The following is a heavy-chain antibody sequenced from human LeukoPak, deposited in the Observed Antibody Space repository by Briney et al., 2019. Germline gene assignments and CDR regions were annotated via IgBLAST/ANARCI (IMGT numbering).Heavy chain of an antibody. J-gene: IGHJ5*02. CDR1: GGSFSGYY. V-gene: IGHV4-34*01. D-gene: IGHD2-2*01. CDR2: INHSGST. CDR3: AREGSDIVVVPAAIQYWFDP. Sequence: SETLSLTCAVYGGSFSGYYWSWIRQPPGKGLEWIGEINHSGSTNYNPSLKSRVTISVDTSKNQFSLKLSSVTAADTAVYYCAREGSDIVVVPAAIQYWFDPWGQGTLVTVSS.